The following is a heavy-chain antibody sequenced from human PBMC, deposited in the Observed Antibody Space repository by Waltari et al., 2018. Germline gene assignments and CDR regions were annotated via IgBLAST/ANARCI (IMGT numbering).Heavy chain of an antibody. V-gene: IGHV4-59*01. CDR2: IYYSGST. CDR3: ARGGLYYYYGMDV. J-gene: IGHJ6*02. CDR1: GGSISSYY. Sequence: QVQLQESGPGLVKPSETLSLTCTVSGGSISSYYWSWIRQPPGKGLEWIGYIYYSGSTNSNPSLKSRVTISVDTSKNQFSLKLSSVTAADTAVYYCARGGLYYYYGMDVWGQGTTVTVSS.